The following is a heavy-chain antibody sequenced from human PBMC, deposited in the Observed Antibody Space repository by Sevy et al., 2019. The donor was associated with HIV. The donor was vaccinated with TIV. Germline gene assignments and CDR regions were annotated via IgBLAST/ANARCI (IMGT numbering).Heavy chain of an antibody. D-gene: IGHD6-13*01. CDR1: GFAFSSYA. CDR3: ARDGGYSIKWYPLY. V-gene: IGHV3-30-3*01. CDR2: ISYEGTET. Sequence: GGSLRLSCAASGFAFSSYAMHWVRQAPGKGLEWVAVISYEGTETFYAASVEDRFTISRDNAKNMLSLQINSLRPEDTAVYYCARDGGYSIKWYPLYWGHGTLVTVSS. J-gene: IGHJ4*01.